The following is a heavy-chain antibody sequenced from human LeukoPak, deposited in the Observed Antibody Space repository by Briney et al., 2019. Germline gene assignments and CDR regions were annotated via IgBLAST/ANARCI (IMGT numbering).Heavy chain of an antibody. CDR3: ARGVVAGQYYYYMDV. J-gene: IGHJ6*03. CDR2: INPNSGGT. V-gene: IGHV1-2*02. CDR1: GYTFTGNY. Sequence: ASVKVSCKASGYTFTGNYMHWVRQAPGQGLEWMGWINPNSGGTNYAQKFQGRVTMTRDTSIGTAYMELNRLRSDDTALYYCARGVVAGQYYYYMDVWGKGTTVTVSS. D-gene: IGHD6-19*01.